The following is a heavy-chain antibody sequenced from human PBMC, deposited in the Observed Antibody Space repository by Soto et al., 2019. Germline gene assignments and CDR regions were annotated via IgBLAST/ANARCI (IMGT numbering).Heavy chain of an antibody. Sequence: QVQLVESGGGVVQPGRSLRLSCAASGFTFSSYGMHWVRQAPGKGLEWVAVISYDGSNKYYADSVKGRFTISRDNSKNTLYLRMNSLRAEDTAVYYCAKDRSVYIWGQGTMVTVSS. CDR3: AKDRSVYI. CDR2: ISYDGSNK. V-gene: IGHV3-30*18. CDR1: GFTFSSYG. J-gene: IGHJ3*02.